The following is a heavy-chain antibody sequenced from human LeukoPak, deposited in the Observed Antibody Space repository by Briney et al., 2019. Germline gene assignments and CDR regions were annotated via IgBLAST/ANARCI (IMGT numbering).Heavy chain of an antibody. CDR1: DYSISSAYY. V-gene: IGHV4-38-2*01. CDR3: ARGITTIDY. CDR2: IYHSGST. D-gene: IGHD3-10*01. J-gene: IGHJ4*02. Sequence: PSETLSLTCAVSDYSISSAYYWGWIRQPPGKGLEWIGSIYHSGSTYYSPSLESRATISIGTSKNQFSLKLSSVTAADTAVYYCARGITTIDYWGQGTLVTVSS.